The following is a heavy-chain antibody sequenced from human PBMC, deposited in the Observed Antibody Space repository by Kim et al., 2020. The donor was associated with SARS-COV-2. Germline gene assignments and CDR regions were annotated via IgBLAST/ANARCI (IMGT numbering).Heavy chain of an antibody. Sequence: AQKFQGRVTITADESTSTAYMELSSLRSEDTAVYYCARGVTVVTPTHFDYWGQGTLVTVSS. CDR3: ARGVTVVTPTHFDY. J-gene: IGHJ4*02. V-gene: IGHV1-69*01. D-gene: IGHD2-21*02.